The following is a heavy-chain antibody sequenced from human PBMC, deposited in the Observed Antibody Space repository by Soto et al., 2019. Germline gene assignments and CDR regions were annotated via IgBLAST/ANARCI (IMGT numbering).Heavy chain of an antibody. Sequence: ASVKVSCKTSGYTFTTYGISWVRQAPGQGLEWMGWISADNGNTNYAQKLQGRVTMTTDTSTTTAYMELRSLRSDDTAVYYCARDLRNTHSTYWGQGTLVTVSS. V-gene: IGHV1-18*01. CDR1: GYTFTTYG. J-gene: IGHJ4*02. CDR2: ISADNGNT. CDR3: ARDLRNTHSTY. D-gene: IGHD6-13*01.